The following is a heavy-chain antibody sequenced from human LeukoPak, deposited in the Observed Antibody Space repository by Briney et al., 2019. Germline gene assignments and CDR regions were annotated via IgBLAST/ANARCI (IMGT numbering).Heavy chain of an antibody. J-gene: IGHJ6*02. CDR1: GYTFTSYY. CDR2: INPSGGST. V-gene: IGHV1-46*01. CDR3: ARDFRYGDYDYYYYYGMDV. Sequence: ASVKVSCKASGYTFTSYYMHWVRQAPGQGLEWMGIINPSGGSTSYAQKFQGRVTMTTDTSTSTAYMELRSLRSDDTAVYYCARDFRYGDYDYYYYYGMDVWGQGTTVTVSS. D-gene: IGHD4-17*01.